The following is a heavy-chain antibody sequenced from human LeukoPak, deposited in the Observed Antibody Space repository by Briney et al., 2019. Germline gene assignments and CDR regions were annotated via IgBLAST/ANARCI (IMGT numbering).Heavy chain of an antibody. CDR1: GYTFISYG. CDR2: ISAYNGNT. V-gene: IGHV1-18*01. Sequence: GASVKVSCKASGYTFISYGISWVRQAPGQGLEWMGWISAYNGNTNYAQKLQGRVTMTTDTPTSTAYMELRSLRSDDTAVYYCARVEYYYDSSGYWRGPYYFDYWGQGTLVTVSS. J-gene: IGHJ4*02. D-gene: IGHD3-22*01. CDR3: ARVEYYYDSSGYWRGPYYFDY.